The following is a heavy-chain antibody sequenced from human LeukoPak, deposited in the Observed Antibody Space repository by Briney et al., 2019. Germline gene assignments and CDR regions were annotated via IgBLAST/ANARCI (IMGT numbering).Heavy chain of an antibody. D-gene: IGHD3-10*01. CDR1: GFTFSHAW. J-gene: IGHJ4*02. V-gene: IGHV3-15*01. Sequence: GGSLRLSCAASGFTFSHAWMSWVRQAPGKGLEWVGRIKNKPDGGTTDHAAPVQGRFTISRDDSKNTLSLQMNSLKAEDTAVYYCTVVNYGSGSYPLGYWGQGTLVTVSS. CDR2: IKNKPDGGTT. CDR3: TVVNYGSGSYPLGY.